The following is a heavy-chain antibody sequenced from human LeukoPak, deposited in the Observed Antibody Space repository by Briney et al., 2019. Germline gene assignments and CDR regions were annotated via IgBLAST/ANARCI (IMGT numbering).Heavy chain of an antibody. D-gene: IGHD1-26*01. CDR3: AKTVGATPAFDY. V-gene: IGHV3-23*01. Sequence: PGGSLRLSCAASGFTFSSYAMSWVRQAPGKGLEWVSAISGSGGSTYYADSVKGRFTISRDNSKNTLYLQMNSLRAEDTAAYYCAKTVGATPAFDYWGQGTLVTVSS. CDR1: GFTFSSYA. J-gene: IGHJ4*02. CDR2: ISGSGGST.